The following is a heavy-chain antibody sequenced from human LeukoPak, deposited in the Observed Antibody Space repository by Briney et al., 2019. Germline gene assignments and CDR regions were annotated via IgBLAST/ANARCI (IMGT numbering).Heavy chain of an antibody. J-gene: IGHJ4*02. V-gene: IGHV7-4-1*02. D-gene: IGHD5-24*01. Sequence: ASVKVSCKASGYTFTGYYMHWVRQAPGQGLEWMGWISTNTGNPTYAQGFTGRFVFSMDTSVSTAYLQISSLKAEDTAVYYCARDAATINFDFWGQGTLVTVSS. CDR2: ISTNTGNP. CDR3: ARDAATINFDF. CDR1: GYTFTGYY.